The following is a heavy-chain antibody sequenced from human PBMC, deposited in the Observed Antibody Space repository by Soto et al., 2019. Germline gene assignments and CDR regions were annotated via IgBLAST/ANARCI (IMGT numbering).Heavy chain of an antibody. D-gene: IGHD3-3*01. J-gene: IGHJ6*02. Sequence: QVQLVESGGGLVKPGGSLRLSCAASGFIFSDYYMTWIRQAPGKGLEWHSCSSNRDRSTYYADSVKDRFVVSKDNAKNLVYLQMNSLRAEDTAVYFCARAWKIEKFGVISMSKGLDVWGQGTTVTVSS. CDR2: SSNRDRST. V-gene: IGHV3-11*01. CDR1: GFIFSDYY. CDR3: ARAWKIEKFGVISMSKGLDV.